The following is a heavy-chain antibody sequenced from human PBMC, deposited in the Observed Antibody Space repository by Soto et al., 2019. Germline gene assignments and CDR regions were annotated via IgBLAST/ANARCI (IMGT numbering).Heavy chain of an antibody. CDR3: ARDCSGGSCSPGMDV. V-gene: IGHV3-21*01. CDR2: ISSSGYI. J-gene: IGHJ6*02. CDR1: GFKFNSYT. Sequence: EVPLVESGGGLVKPGGSRRLSCSASGFKFNSYTINWVRQAQGKRLEWLSSISSSGYIFSTDSVRGRFTIARDNAKNSVYLQINSLRAEDTAVYFCARDCSGGSCSPGMDVWGQGTTVTVSS. D-gene: IGHD2-15*01.